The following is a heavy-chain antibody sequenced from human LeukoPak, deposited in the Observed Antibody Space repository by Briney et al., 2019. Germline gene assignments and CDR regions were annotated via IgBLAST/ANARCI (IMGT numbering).Heavy chain of an antibody. Sequence: GGSLRLSCAASGFTFSSYSMNWVRQAPGKGLEWVSSISSSSSYIYYADSVKGRFTISRDNAKNSLYLQMNSLRAEDTAVYYCARDRYSGYGPTTMDVWGKGTTVTVSS. V-gene: IGHV3-21*01. D-gene: IGHD5-12*01. CDR3: ARDRYSGYGPTTMDV. CDR1: GFTFSSYS. CDR2: ISSSSSYI. J-gene: IGHJ6*04.